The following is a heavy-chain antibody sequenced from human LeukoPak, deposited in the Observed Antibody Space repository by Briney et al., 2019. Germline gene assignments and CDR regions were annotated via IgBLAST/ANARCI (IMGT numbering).Heavy chain of an antibody. V-gene: IGHV3-23*01. J-gene: IGHJ4*02. CDR2: IFGSGTGT. Sequence: GGSLRLSCAASGFTFSAYAMSWVRQAPGKGLEWVSSIFGSGTGTHYADSVKGRFTISRDNSKNTLYLQMNSLRAEDTAVYYCARDWGVVIKRPYYFDYWGQGTLVTVSS. CDR3: ARDWGVVIKRPYYFDY. D-gene: IGHD3-3*01. CDR1: GFTFSAYA.